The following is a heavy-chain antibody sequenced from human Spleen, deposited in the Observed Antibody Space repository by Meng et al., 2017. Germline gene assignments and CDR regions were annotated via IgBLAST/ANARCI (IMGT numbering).Heavy chain of an antibody. J-gene: IGHJ3*02. V-gene: IGHV3-13*01. Sequence: GESLKISCAASGFTFSSYDMHWVRQATGIGLEWVSAIGTAGDTYYPGSVKGRFTISRENAKNSLYLQMNSLRAGDTAVYYCARDSRDAFDIWGQGTMVTVSS. CDR2: IGTAGDT. CDR3: ARDSRDAFDI. CDR1: GFTFSSYD.